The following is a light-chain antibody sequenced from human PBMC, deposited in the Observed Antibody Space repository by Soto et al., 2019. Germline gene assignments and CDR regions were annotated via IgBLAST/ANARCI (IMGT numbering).Light chain of an antibody. V-gene: IGKV4-1*01. J-gene: IGKJ5*01. Sequence: DLVLTPSPDSLAVSLGERATINCKSSQSVLYSSNNKNHLAWYQQKPGQPPKLIIYWASTRESGVPDRFSGSGSGTDFTLTISSLQAEDVAIYYCQQYDDLPITFGQGTRLEIK. CDR1: QSVLYSSNNKNH. CDR3: QQYDDLPIT. CDR2: WAS.